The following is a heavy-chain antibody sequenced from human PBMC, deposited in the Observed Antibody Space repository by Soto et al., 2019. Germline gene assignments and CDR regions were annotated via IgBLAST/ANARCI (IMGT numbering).Heavy chain of an antibody. CDR2: IYTSGST. D-gene: IGHD3-10*01. CDR3: ARDLKFGQADY. CDR1: GGSISSYY. V-gene: IGHV4-4*07. J-gene: IGHJ4*02. Sequence: PSETLSLTCTVSGGSISSYYWTWIRQPSGKGLEWIGRIYTSGSTNYNPSLKSRVTMSVDTSKNQFSLKLSSVTAADTAVSYCARDLKFGQADYWGQGSQVTVSS.